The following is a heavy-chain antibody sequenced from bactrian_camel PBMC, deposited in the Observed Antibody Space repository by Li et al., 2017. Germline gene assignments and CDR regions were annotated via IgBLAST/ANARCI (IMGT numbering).Heavy chain of an antibody. CDR2: SDVIT. CDR1: GITYSRVC. V-gene: IGHV3S9*01. J-gene: IGHJ4*01. D-gene: IGHD2*01. CDR3: ATERGSLFSGVEYPY. Sequence: VQLVESGGGSVQAGGSLRLSCITSGITYSRVCLAWFRQGPGKEREGSDVITTYADSLKGRFTISRDNAENTVLLQMNSLKSGDTALYYCATERGSLFSGVEYPYWGQGTQVTVS.